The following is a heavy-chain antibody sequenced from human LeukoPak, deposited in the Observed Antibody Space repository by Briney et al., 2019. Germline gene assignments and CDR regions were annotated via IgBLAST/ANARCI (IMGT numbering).Heavy chain of an antibody. D-gene: IGHD5-24*01. J-gene: IGHJ4*02. CDR2: IKQDGSEK. Sequence: GGSLRLSCAASGFTFSSYWMSWVRQAPGKGLEWVANIKQDGSEKYYVDSVKGRFTISRDNAKNSLYLQMNSLRAEDTAVYYCARDSSRDGYIDPWERTFDYWGQGTLVTVSS. V-gene: IGHV3-7*03. CDR1: GFTFSSYW. CDR3: ARDSSRDGYIDPWERTFDY.